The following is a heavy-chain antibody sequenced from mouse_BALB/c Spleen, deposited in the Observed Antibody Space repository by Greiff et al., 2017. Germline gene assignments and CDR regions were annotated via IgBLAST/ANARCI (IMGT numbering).Heavy chain of an antibody. J-gene: IGHJ3*01. CDR1: GFNIKDTY. V-gene: IGHV14-3*02. D-gene: IGHD2-3*01. CDR2: IDPANGNT. Sequence: VQLQQSGAELVKPGASVKLSCTASGFNIKDTYMHWVKQRPEQGLEWIGRIDPANGNTKYDPKFQGKATITADTSSNTAYLQLSSLTSEDTAVYYCARSRGYYRAWFAYWGQGTLVTVSA. CDR3: ARSRGYYRAWFAY.